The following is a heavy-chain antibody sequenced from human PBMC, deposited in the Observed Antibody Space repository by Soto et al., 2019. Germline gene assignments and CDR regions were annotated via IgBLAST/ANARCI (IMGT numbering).Heavy chain of an antibody. CDR2: ISSSSDYI. J-gene: IGHJ4*02. D-gene: IGHD3-22*01. V-gene: IGHV3-21*01. Sequence: GGSLRLSCAASGFTFSSYSMNWVRQAPGRGLEWVSSISSSSDYIYYADSLKGRFTISRDNAKNSLYLQMNSLRAEDTAVYYCARVIYYDSSGFSVWGQGTLVT. CDR3: ARVIYYDSSGFSV. CDR1: GFTFSSYS.